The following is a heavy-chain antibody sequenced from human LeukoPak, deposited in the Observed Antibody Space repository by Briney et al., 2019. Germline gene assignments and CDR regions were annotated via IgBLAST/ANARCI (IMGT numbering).Heavy chain of an antibody. J-gene: IGHJ6*03. Sequence: ASVRVSCKAYGYNFATSGIGWVRQAPGQGLEWLGWISGHNGNTKSAPKLQGRVTMTTDTSTDTAYLELGSLRVDDTAIYYCARDLGPYTGSYYSYYHYMDVWGEGTSVTVSS. CDR1: GYNFATSG. V-gene: IGHV1-18*01. D-gene: IGHD1-26*01. CDR2: ISGHNGNT. CDR3: ARDLGPYTGSYYSYYHYMDV.